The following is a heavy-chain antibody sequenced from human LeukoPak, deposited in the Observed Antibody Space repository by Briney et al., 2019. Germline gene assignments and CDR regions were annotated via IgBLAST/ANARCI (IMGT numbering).Heavy chain of an antibody. J-gene: IGHJ1*01. V-gene: IGHV3-23*01. CDR3: AMNRGDCCIFQH. CDR1: GFTFSSYA. D-gene: IGHD2-21*02. Sequence: GGSLRLSCAASGFTFSSYAMTWVRQAPGKGLEWVSAISGSGGSTFYADSVEGRFTISRDNSKNTLYLQMNSLRAEDTAVYYCAMNRGDCCIFQHWGQGTLVTVSS. CDR2: ISGSGGST.